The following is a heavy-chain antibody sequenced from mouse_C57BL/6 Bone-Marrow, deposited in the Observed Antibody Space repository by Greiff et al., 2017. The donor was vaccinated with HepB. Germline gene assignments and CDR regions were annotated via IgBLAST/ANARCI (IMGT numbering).Heavy chain of an antibody. CDR2: ISSGGSYT. CDR3: ARTGSNFRTYAMDY. J-gene: IGHJ4*01. CDR1: GFTFSSYG. V-gene: IGHV5-6*01. D-gene: IGHD2-5*01. Sequence: EVQLVESGGDLVKPGGSLKLSCAASGFTFSSYGMSWVRQTPDKRLEWVATISSGGSYTYYPDSVKGRFTISRDNAKNTLYLQMSSLKSEDTAMYYCARTGSNFRTYAMDYWGQGTSVTVSS.